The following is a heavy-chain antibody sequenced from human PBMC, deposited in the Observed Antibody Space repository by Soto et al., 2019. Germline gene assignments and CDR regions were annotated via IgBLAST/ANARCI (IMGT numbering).Heavy chain of an antibody. CDR3: ARLNYYDSSGLRFGMDV. Sequence: LGESLKISCXGSGYSFTSYWISWVRQMPGKGLEWMGRIDPSDSYTNYSPSFQGHVTISADKSISTAYLQWSSLKASDTAMYYCARLNYYDSSGLRFGMDVWGQGTAVTVSS. J-gene: IGHJ6*02. D-gene: IGHD3-22*01. CDR2: IDPSDSYT. CDR1: GYSFTSYW. V-gene: IGHV5-10-1*01.